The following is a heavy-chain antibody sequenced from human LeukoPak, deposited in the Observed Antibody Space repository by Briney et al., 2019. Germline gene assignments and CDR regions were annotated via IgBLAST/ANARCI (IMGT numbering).Heavy chain of an antibody. CDR3: ARGCLGGDCYVGY. CDR2: ISSSSSYI. D-gene: IGHD2-21*02. V-gene: IGHV3-21*01. CDR1: GFTFSSYS. J-gene: IGHJ4*02. Sequence: GGSLRLSCAASGFTFSSYSMNWVRQAPGKGLEWVSSISSSSSYIYYADSVKGRFTISRDNAKNSLYLQMNSLRAEDTAVYYCARGCLGGDCYVGYWGQGTLVTVSS.